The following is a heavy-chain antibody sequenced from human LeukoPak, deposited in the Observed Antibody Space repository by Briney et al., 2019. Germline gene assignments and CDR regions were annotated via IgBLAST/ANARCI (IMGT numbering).Heavy chain of an antibody. Sequence: GRSLRLSCAGSGFPFSEYAMHWVRQAPGKGLEWVAVISFDGGDKFYADSVKGRVAISRDNAKNSLYLQMTSLRAEDTAVYYCARGGAITMVRGVMNPRLDYYYYGMDVWGQGTTVTVSS. J-gene: IGHJ6*02. CDR3: ARGGAITMVRGVMNPRLDYYYYGMDV. CDR2: ISFDGGDK. V-gene: IGHV3-30*09. D-gene: IGHD3-10*01. CDR1: GFPFSEYA.